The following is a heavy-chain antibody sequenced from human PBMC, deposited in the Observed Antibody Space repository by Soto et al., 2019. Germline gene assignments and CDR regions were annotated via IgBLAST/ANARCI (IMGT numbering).Heavy chain of an antibody. Sequence: GASVKVSCKASGYTFTSYGISWVRQAPGQGLEWMGWISAYNGNTSYAQKLQGRVTMTTDTSTSTAYMELRSLRSDDTAVYYCAAGEAYSYYYYYYGMDVWGQGTTVTVSS. V-gene: IGHV1-18*01. J-gene: IGHJ6*02. CDR2: ISAYNGNT. CDR1: GYTFTSYG. D-gene: IGHD2-21*01. CDR3: AAGEAYSYYYYYYGMDV.